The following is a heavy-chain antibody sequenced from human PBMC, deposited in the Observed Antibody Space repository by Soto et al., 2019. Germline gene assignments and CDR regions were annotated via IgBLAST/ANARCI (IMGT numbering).Heavy chain of an antibody. Sequence: TSETLSLTCAVSDGPISSNNWWSWVRQPPGKGLEWIGEIYRSGITNYNPSLKSRVTISVDKSKNQLSLKLNSVTAADTAMYYCVRAFQRSSWPFDYWGQGTLVTSPQ. CDR2: IYRSGIT. CDR3: VRAFQRSSWPFDY. V-gene: IGHV4-4*02. CDR1: DGPISSNNW. D-gene: IGHD6-13*01. J-gene: IGHJ4*02.